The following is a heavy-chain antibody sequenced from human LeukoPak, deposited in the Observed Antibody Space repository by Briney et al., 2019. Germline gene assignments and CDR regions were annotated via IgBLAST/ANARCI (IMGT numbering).Heavy chain of an antibody. CDR2: IIPILGIA. Sequence: EASVKVSCKASGGTFSSYAISWVRQAPGQGLEWMGRIIPILGIANYAQKFQGRVTITADKSTSTAYMELSSLRSEGTAVYYCARALGTTAPFDPWGQGTLVTVSS. J-gene: IGHJ5*02. V-gene: IGHV1-69*04. D-gene: IGHD1-7*01. CDR1: GGTFSSYA. CDR3: ARALGTTAPFDP.